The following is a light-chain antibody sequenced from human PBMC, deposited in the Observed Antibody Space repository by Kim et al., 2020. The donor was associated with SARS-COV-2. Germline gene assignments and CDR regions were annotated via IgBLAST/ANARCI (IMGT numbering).Light chain of an antibody. CDR3: QQYGSSPLT. CDR2: GAS. V-gene: IGKV3-20*01. CDR1: QSVSSSY. Sequence: EIVLTQSPGTLSLSPGERATLSCRASQSVSSSYLAWYHQKPGQAPRLLIYGASSRATGIPDRFSGSGSGTVFTLTISRLEPEDFAVYYCQQYGSSPLTFGGGTKVDIK. J-gene: IGKJ4*01.